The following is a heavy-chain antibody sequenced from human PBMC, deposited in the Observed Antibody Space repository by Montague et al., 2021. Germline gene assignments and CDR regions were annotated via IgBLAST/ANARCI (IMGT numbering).Heavy chain of an antibody. CDR2: TYTGGSP. CDR3: ARDESNTSSLDY. J-gene: IGHJ4*02. V-gene: IGHV3-53*01. CDR1: GFNVNSHY. Sequence: SLRLSCAASGFNVNSHYMSWVRQAPGKGLEWVSVTYTGGSPYYADSVKGRFTVTRDSSKNMVYLQMDSLRAEDTAVYFCARDESNTSSLDYWGQGTLVTVSS. D-gene: IGHD3-10*01.